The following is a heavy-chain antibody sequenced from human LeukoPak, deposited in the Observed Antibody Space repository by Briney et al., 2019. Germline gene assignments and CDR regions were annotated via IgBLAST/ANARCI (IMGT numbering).Heavy chain of an antibody. CDR1: GYTFTGYY. Sequence: ASVKVSCKASGYTFTGYYMHWVRLAPGQGLEWMGWINPNSGGTNYAQKFQGWVTMTRDTSMSTAYMELSRLRSDDTAVYYCARVRRNWNYLDYWGQGTLVTVSS. CDR2: INPNSGGT. CDR3: ARVRRNWNYLDY. D-gene: IGHD1-20*01. J-gene: IGHJ4*02. V-gene: IGHV1-2*04.